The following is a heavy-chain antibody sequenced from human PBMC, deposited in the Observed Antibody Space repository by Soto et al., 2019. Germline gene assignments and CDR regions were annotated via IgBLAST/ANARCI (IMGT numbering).Heavy chain of an antibody. D-gene: IGHD6-19*01. Sequence: GESLKISCKGSGYSFTSYWIGWVRQMPGKGLEWMGIIYPGDSDTRYSPSFQGQVTISADKSISTAYLQWSSLKASDTAMYYCARAAPYSSGWAYYYYGMDVWGQGTTVTVS. J-gene: IGHJ6*02. V-gene: IGHV5-51*01. CDR2: IYPGDSDT. CDR3: ARAAPYSSGWAYYYYGMDV. CDR1: GYSFTSYW.